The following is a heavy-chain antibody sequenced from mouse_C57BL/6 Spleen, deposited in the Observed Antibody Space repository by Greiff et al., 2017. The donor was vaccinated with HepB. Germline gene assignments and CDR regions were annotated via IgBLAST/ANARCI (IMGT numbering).Heavy chain of an antibody. V-gene: IGHV3-6*01. CDR2: ISYDGSN. CDR1: GYSITSGYY. CDR3: ARVNTTVHYYAMDY. D-gene: IGHD1-2*01. J-gene: IGHJ4*01. Sequence: VQLQQSGPGLVKPSQSLSLTCSVTGYSITSGYYWNWIRQFPGNKLEWMGYISYDGSNNYNPSLKNRISITRDTSKNQFFLKLNSVTTEDTATYYCARVNTTVHYYAMDYWGQGTSVTVSS.